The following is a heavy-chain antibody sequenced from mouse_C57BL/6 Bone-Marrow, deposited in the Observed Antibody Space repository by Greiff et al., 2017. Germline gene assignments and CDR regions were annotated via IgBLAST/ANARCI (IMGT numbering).Heavy chain of an antibody. D-gene: IGHD1-1*02. CDR1: GYTFTSYG. Sequence: QVQLQQSGAELARPGASVTLSCKASGYTFTSYGISWVKQRTGQGLEWIGEIYPRSGNTYYNEKFKGKATLTADQSSRPAYMELRSLTSEDSAVYFCAGGGRGWFAYWGTGTLGTVSA. J-gene: IGHJ3*01. CDR2: IYPRSGNT. CDR3: AGGGRGWFAY. V-gene: IGHV1-81*01.